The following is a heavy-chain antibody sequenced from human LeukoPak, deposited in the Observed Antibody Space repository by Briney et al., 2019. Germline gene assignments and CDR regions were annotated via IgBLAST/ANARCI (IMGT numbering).Heavy chain of an antibody. CDR2: ISTTSMHI. V-gene: IGHV3-21*01. J-gene: IGHJ3*01. CDR1: GYTFSSYS. D-gene: IGHD2/OR15-2a*01. Sequence: GGSLRLSCAASGYTFSSYSINWVRQAPGKGLEWVSSISTTSMHIYYADLVKGRFTISRDNAQNSLFLQMSSLRAEDTAMYYCARGTTDYHRKDLFDVWDQGTMVTVLS. CDR3: ARGTTDYHRKDLFDV.